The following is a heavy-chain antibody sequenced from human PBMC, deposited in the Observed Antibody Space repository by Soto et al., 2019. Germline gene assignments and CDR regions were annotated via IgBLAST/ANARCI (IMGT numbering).Heavy chain of an antibody. Sequence: QVQLVESGGGVVQPGRSLRLSCAASGFTFSSYGMHWVRQAPGKGLEWVAVIWYDGSNKYYADSVKGRFTISGDNSKNERYLQMSSLRAEDTAVYYCARGLGLWFGEGMDVWGQGTTVTVSS. CDR3: ARGLGLWFGEGMDV. V-gene: IGHV3-33*01. J-gene: IGHJ6*02. CDR2: IWYDGSNK. D-gene: IGHD3-10*01. CDR1: GFTFSSYG.